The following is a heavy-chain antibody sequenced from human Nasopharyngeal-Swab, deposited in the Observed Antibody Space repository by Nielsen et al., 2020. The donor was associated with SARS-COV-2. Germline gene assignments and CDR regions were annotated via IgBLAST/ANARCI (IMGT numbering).Heavy chain of an antibody. CDR3: AGHPADFDY. CDR1: GGSLSDYH. J-gene: IGHJ4*02. V-gene: IGHV4-34*01. CDR2: MKPSVRT. Sequence: SENLYLTFAVYGGSLSDYHWSWIRQPPGKGLEWIGEMKPSVRTNYNPSLKSRIAISIDMSKNQFFLNLRSVTAADKAVFYCAGHPADFDYWGQGTLVTVSS.